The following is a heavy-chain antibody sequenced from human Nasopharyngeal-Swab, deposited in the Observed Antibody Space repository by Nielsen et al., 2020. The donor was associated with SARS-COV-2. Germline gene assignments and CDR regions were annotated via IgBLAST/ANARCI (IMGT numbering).Heavy chain of an antibody. V-gene: IGHV5-51*01. D-gene: IGHD1-26*01. CDR3: SRGNYNPDY. J-gene: IGHJ4*02. Sequence: GGSLRLSCKGSGYSFTSYWIGWVRQMPGKGLEWMGVIYPGDSDTRYSPSFQGQVTISADKSISTAYLQWSSLKASDTAMYYCSRGNYNPDYWGQGTLVTASS. CDR1: GYSFTSYW. CDR2: IYPGDSDT.